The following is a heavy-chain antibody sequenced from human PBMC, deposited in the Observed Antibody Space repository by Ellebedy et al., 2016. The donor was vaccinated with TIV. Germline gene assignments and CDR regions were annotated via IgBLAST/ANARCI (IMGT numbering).Heavy chain of an antibody. CDR1: GYTFTGYY. CDR3: ARDAVEATYYDFWSGSEGHMDV. V-gene: IGHV1-2*02. D-gene: IGHD3-3*01. Sequence: ASVKVSCXASGYTFTGYYMHWVRQAPGQGLEWMGWINPNSGGTNYAQKFQGRVTMTRDTSISTAYMELSRLRSDDTAVYYCARDAVEATYYDFWSGSEGHMDVWGKGTTVTVSS. CDR2: INPNSGGT. J-gene: IGHJ6*03.